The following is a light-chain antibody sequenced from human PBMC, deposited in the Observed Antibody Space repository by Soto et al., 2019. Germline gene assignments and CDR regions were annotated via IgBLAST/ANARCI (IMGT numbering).Light chain of an antibody. Sequence: QSVLTQPASVSGSPGQSINISCTGTSSDVGGYNYVSWYQHHPGKAPELIIYDVSNRPSGVSNPFSGSKSGNTASLTISGLQREYEADYYYSSYTTSHPRQIVLGTGTKLTVL. J-gene: IGLJ1*01. V-gene: IGLV2-14*03. CDR3: SSYTTSHPRQIV. CDR2: DVS. CDR1: SSDVGGYNY.